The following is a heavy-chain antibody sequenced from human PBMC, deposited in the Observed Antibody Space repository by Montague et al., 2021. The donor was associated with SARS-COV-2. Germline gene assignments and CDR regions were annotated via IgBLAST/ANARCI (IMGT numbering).Heavy chain of an antibody. V-gene: IGHV4-59*01. CDR2: IYYSGST. CDR1: GGSISSYY. Sequence: SEILSLTCTVSGGSISSYYWSWIRQPPGKGLEWIGYIYYSGSTNYNPSLKSRVTISVDTSKNQFSLKLSSVTAADTAVYYCARDSRTDFDWLFPDSGSYYYYMDVWGKGTTVTVSS. D-gene: IGHD3-9*01. J-gene: IGHJ6*03. CDR3: ARDSRTDFDWLFPDSGSYYYYMDV.